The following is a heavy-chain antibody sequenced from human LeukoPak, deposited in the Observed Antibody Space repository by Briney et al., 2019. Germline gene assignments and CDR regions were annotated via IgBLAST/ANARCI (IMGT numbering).Heavy chain of an antibody. CDR3: AKTNPNIAVAGLDFDY. V-gene: IGHV3-23*01. D-gene: IGHD6-19*01. CDR1: GFTFSSYA. J-gene: IGHJ4*02. Sequence: PGGSLRLSCAASGFTFSSYAMSWVRQPPGKGLEWVSAISGSGGSTYYADSVKGRFTISRDNSKNTLYLQMNSLRAEDTAVYYCAKTNPNIAVAGLDFDYWGQGTLVTVSS. CDR2: ISGSGGST.